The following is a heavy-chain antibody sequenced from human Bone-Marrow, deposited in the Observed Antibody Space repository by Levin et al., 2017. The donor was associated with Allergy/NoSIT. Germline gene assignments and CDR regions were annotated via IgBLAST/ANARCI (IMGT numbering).Heavy chain of an antibody. CDR1: GGSIRSVSYY. Sequence: SQTLSLTCTVSGGSIRSVSYYWGWIRQSPGKRLEWIGSVYYSGTTYYNPSLESRVTISVDTSNKQLSLRLSSVTAADRAVYYCARGSSTGWYPFEHWGQGTPVTVSS. V-gene: IGHV4-39*01. CDR2: VYYSGTT. D-gene: IGHD6-19*01. CDR3: ARGSSTGWYPFEH. J-gene: IGHJ4*02.